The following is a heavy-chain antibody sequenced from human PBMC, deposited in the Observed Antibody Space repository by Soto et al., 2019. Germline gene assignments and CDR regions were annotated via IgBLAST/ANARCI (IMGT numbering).Heavy chain of an antibody. J-gene: IGHJ4*02. D-gene: IGHD2-15*01. CDR2: INRSGGT. V-gene: IGHV4-34*01. Sequence: QVQLQQWGAGLLKPSETLSLTCAVYGGSFSGYYWSWIRQPPGKGLEWIGEINRSGGTNYNPSLKRRVTISVDTSKNQFSLKLSSVTAAATAVYYWARGGKSVIFMQGSYLDYWGQGTRVTVSS. CDR1: GGSFSGYY. CDR3: ARGGKSVIFMQGSYLDY.